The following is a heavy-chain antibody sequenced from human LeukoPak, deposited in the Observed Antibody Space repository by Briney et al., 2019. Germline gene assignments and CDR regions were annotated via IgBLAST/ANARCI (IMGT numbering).Heavy chain of an antibody. J-gene: IGHJ5*02. D-gene: IGHD2-2*02. CDR3: AGVYCSSTSCYSWFDP. V-gene: IGHV1-69*04. Sequence: SVKVSCKASGGTFSSYAISWVRQAPGQGLEWMGRIIPILGIANYAQKFQGRVTITADTSTTTAYMELRSLRSDDTAVYYCAGVYCSSTSCYSWFDPWGQGTLVTVSS. CDR1: GGTFSSYA. CDR2: IIPILGIA.